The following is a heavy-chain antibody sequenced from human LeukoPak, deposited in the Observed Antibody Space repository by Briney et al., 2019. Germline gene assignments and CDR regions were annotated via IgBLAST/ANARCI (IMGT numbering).Heavy chain of an antibody. V-gene: IGHV3-23*01. J-gene: IGHJ4*02. CDR1: GFTFSSYA. Sequence: GGSLRLSCAASGFTFSSYAMSWVRQAPGKGLEWVSAISGSGGSTYYADSVKGRFTISRDNSKNTLYLQMNSLRAEDTAVYYCAKDYYGSGSRPLYYFDYWGQGTLVTVSS. D-gene: IGHD3-10*01. CDR2: ISGSGGST. CDR3: AKDYYGSGSRPLYYFDY.